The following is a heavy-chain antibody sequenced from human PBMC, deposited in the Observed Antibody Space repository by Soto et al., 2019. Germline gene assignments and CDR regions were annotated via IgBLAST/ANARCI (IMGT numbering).Heavy chain of an antibody. Sequence: PSATLSLTCTVSGGSISSSSYYWGWIRQPPGEGLEWIGSIYYSGSTYYTPSLKSRVTISVDTSKNQFSLKLSSVTAADTAVYYCASLRITLVRGAPVMSYYGMDVWGQGTTVTRLL. CDR2: IYYSGST. D-gene: IGHD3-10*01. J-gene: IGHJ6*02. CDR1: GGSISSSSYY. V-gene: IGHV4-39*01. CDR3: ASLRITLVRGAPVMSYYGMDV.